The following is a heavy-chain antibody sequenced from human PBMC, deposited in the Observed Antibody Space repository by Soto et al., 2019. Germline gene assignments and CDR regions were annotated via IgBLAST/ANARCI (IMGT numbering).Heavy chain of an antibody. CDR2: IYYSGST. Sequence: SETLSLTCTVSGGSISSYYWSWIRQPPGKGLEWIGYIYYSGSTNYNPSLKSRVTISVDTSKNQFSLKLSSVTAADTAVYYCARRDYYGSEFDPWGQGTLVTVSS. V-gene: IGHV4-59*08. J-gene: IGHJ5*02. CDR1: GGSISSYY. D-gene: IGHD3-10*01. CDR3: ARRDYYGSEFDP.